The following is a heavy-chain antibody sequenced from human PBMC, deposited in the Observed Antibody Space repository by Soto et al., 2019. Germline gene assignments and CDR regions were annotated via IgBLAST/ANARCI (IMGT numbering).Heavy chain of an antibody. J-gene: IGHJ6*02. V-gene: IGHV3-30-3*01. CDR2: ISDDGNSK. CDR1: GFTLSSNA. D-gene: IGHD2-2*01. CDR3: VRDRSPAANHHFYFGMDV. Sequence: GGSLRLSCAAPGFTLSSNAMHWVRQAPGKGLEWVAVISDDGNSKQYADSVKGRFTISRDKSKNTIYLEMNSLRSEDTAVFYCVRDRSPAANHHFYFGMDVWGQGTTVTVSS.